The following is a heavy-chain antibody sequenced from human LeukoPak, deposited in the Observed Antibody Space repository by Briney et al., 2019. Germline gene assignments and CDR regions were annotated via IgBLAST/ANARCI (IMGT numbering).Heavy chain of an antibody. CDR1: GGSISSYY. CDR2: IYYSGST. V-gene: IGHV4-59*01. J-gene: IGHJ4*02. CDR3: ARVISRDGYNYALDY. D-gene: IGHD5-24*01. Sequence: SETLSLTCTVSGGSISSYYWSWIRQPPGKGLEWIGYIYYSGSTNYNPSLKSRVTISVDTSKNQFSLKLSSVTAADTAVCYCARVISRDGYNYALDYWGQGTLVTVSS.